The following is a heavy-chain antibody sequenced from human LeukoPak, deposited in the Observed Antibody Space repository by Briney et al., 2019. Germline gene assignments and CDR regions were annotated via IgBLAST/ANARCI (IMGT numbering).Heavy chain of an antibody. J-gene: IGHJ4*02. CDR3: ARDKKDYDSSGYIDY. Sequence: GRSLRLSCAASGFTFSSYGMHWVRQAPGKGLEWVAVIWYDGGNKYYADSVKGRFTISRDNSKNTLYLQMNSLRAEDTAVYYCARDKKDYDSSGYIDYWGQGTLVTVSS. V-gene: IGHV3-33*01. D-gene: IGHD3-22*01. CDR2: IWYDGGNK. CDR1: GFTFSSYG.